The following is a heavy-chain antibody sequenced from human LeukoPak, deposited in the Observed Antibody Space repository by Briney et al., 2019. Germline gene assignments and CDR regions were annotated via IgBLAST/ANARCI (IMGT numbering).Heavy chain of an antibody. V-gene: IGHV4-38-2*02. D-gene: IGHD6-13*01. CDR3: ARLYIGGYSRSTNYNWFDP. CDR1: GYSITSGYY. J-gene: IGHJ5*02. Sequence: PSETLSLTCTVSGYSITSGYYWGWIRQPPGKGLEWIGSIYRSGNTYYRSSLKSRVTISVDTSKNQFSLNLTSVTAADTAVYYCARLYIGGYSRSTNYNWFDPWGQGTLVTVSS. CDR2: IYRSGNT.